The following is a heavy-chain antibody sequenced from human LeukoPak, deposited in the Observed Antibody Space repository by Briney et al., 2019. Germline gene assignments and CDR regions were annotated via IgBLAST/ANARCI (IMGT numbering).Heavy chain of an antibody. Sequence: SATLSLTWAFSAYSISSGYCWGWIRQAPGKGLEWIGCPPHSGTTYYSPSLRSRVTISVDTSKNQFSLKLSSVTAADTALYYCARHSRSSYDFRSWFDPWGQGTLVTVSS. CDR2: PPHSGTT. CDR3: ARHSRSSYDFRSWFDP. D-gene: IGHD3-3*01. CDR1: AYSISSGYC. J-gene: IGHJ5*02. V-gene: IGHV4-38-2*01.